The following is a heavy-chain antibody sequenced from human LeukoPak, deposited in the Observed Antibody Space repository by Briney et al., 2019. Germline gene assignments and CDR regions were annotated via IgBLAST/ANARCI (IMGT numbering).Heavy chain of an antibody. J-gene: IGHJ5*02. CDR3: TRHRLNWGSPYNWFDP. CDR2: IRSKANSYAT. CDR1: GFTFSGSA. Sequence: GGSLRLSXAASGFTFSGSAMHWVRQASGKGLEWVGRIRSKANSYATAYAASVKGRFTISRDDSKNTAYLQMNSLKTEDTAVYYCTRHRLNWGSPYNWFDPWGQGTLVTVSS. D-gene: IGHD7-27*01. V-gene: IGHV3-73*01.